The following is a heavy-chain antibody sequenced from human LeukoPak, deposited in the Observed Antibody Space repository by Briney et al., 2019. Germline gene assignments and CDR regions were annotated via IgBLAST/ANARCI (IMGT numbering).Heavy chain of an antibody. CDR2: INHSGST. CDR3: ARGGSSSSWPFYY. CDR1: GGSFSGYY. D-gene: IGHD6-13*01. J-gene: IGHJ4*02. V-gene: IGHV4-34*01. Sequence: SETLSLTCAVYGGSFSGYYWSWIRQPPGKGLEWIGEINHSGSTNYNPSLKSRVTISVDTSKNQFSLKLSSVTAAGTAVYYCARGGSSSSWPFYYWGQGTLVTVSS.